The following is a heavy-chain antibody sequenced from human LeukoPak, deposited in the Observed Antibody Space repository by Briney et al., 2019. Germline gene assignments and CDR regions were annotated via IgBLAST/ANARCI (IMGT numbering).Heavy chain of an antibody. Sequence: GGSLRLSCAASGFTVSSNYMSWVRQAPGKGLEWVSVIYSGGSTYYADSVEGRFTISRDNSKNTLYLQMNSLRAEDTAVYYCARDRGSGYYFSLDYWGQGTLVSVSS. CDR3: ARDRGSGYYFSLDY. D-gene: IGHD3-22*01. V-gene: IGHV3-53*01. J-gene: IGHJ4*02. CDR1: GFTVSSNY. CDR2: IYSGGST.